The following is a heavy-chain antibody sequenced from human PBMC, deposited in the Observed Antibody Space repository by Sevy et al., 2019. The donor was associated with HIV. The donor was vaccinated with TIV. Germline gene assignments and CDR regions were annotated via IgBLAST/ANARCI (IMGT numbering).Heavy chain of an antibody. J-gene: IGHJ5*02. V-gene: IGHV3-49*04. CDR2: IITKNHGGTP. D-gene: IGHD3-10*01. Sequence: GGSLRLSCTGSGFNIADYYMTWVRQAPGKGLDWVGFIITKNHGGTPEYGASVKGRFTISRDDSKNTIYLQMHSLKTEDTGIYYCARHAREAWRGSGVYYNVTDGFDPWGRGTLVTVSS. CDR1: GFNIADYY. CDR3: ARHAREAWRGSGVYYNVTDGFDP.